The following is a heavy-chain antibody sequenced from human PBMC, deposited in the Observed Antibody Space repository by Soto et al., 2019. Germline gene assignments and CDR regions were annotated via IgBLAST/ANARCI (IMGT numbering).Heavy chain of an antibody. V-gene: IGHV4-30-2*06. CDR1: GGSISSGGYS. J-gene: IGHJ6*02. CDR3: ARDYYGMDV. Sequence: SETLSLTCTVSGGSISSGGYSWTWIRQSPGKGLEWIGYTYQSGSAYYNPSLKSRVTISVDRSKNRFSLNLTSVTAADTAVYYCARDYYGMDVWGQGTTVTVSS. CDR2: TYQSGSA.